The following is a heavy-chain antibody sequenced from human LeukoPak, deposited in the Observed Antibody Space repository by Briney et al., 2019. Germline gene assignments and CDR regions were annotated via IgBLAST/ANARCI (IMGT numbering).Heavy chain of an antibody. CDR3: AKDEYNSGWFVPFSCEH. V-gene: IGHV3-30*18. D-gene: IGHD6-19*01. CDR1: GFNFRDYG. CDR2: ISYDGSNK. J-gene: IGHJ4*02. Sequence: GGSLRLSCAASGFNFRDYGIHWVRQAPGKGLEWVAIISYDGSNKYYADSVMGRFTVSRDNSKNTVYLRMNSLRVEDTAVYYCAKDEYNSGWFVPFSCEHWGQGTRVTVSS.